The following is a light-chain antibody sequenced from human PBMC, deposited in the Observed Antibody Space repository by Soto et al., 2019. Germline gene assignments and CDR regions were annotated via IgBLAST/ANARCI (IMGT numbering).Light chain of an antibody. CDR2: RNN. CDR3: AAWDDSLSGVV. Sequence: QSVLTQPPSASGTPGQRVTISCSGSSSNIGSNYVFWYQHLPGTAPKLLIYRNNQRPSGVPDRFSGSKSGTSASLAISGPRSEGETDYYCAAWDDSLSGVVFGGGTKLTVL. V-gene: IGLV1-47*01. J-gene: IGLJ2*01. CDR1: SSNIGSNY.